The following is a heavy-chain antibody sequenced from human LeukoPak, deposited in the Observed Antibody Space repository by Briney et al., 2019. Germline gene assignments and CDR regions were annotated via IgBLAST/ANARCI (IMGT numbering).Heavy chain of an antibody. J-gene: IGHJ5*02. CDR3: GRRGLLVPAS. CDR1: GDFFISSSNY. CDR2: IYYDGST. D-gene: IGHD2-2*01. Sequence: SETLSLTCTVSGDFFISSSNYWAWIRQPPGKGLEWVGSIYYDGSTYYNSALKSRATIFADTSKSQFSLKLNSVIAADTAVYYCGRRGLLVPASWGQGTLVTVSS. V-gene: IGHV4-39*01.